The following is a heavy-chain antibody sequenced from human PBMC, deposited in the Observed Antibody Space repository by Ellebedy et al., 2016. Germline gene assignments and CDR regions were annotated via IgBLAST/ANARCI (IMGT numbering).Heavy chain of an antibody. V-gene: IGHV4-59*08. Sequence: SETLSLTCTVSGGSISSSYWSWVRQSPGKGLEWIGYIFYSGSTNYNPSLKGRVTIPVDTSKNQFSLRLSPVNAADTAVYYCARLDYYGSGSDYTPGYYYMDVWGKGTTVTVSS. J-gene: IGHJ6*03. D-gene: IGHD3-10*01. CDR3: ARLDYYGSGSDYTPGYYYMDV. CDR1: GGSISSSY. CDR2: IFYSGST.